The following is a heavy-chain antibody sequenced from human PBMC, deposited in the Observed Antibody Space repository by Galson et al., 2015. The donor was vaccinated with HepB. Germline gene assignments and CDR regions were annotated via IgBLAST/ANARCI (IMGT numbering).Heavy chain of an antibody. CDR2: IYYSGST. CDR3: ARDRAEYYDFWSGYYPAGIDY. D-gene: IGHD3-3*01. Sequence: SETLSLTCTVSGGSVSSGSYYWSWIRQPPGKGLEWIGYIYYSGSTNYNPSLKSRVTISVDTSKNQFSLKLSSVTAADTAVYYCARDRAEYYDFWSGYYPAGIDYWGQGTLVTVSS. CDR1: GGSVSSGSYY. J-gene: IGHJ4*02. V-gene: IGHV4-61*01.